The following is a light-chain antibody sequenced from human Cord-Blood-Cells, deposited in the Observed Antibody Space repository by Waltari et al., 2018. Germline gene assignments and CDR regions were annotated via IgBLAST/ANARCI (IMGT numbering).Light chain of an antibody. CDR2: DAS. CDR3: QQYDXXPHLXT. J-gene: IGKJ2*01. CDR1: QDISNY. Sequence: GDRVTITCQASQDISNYLNWYQQKPGKAPKLLIYDASNLETGVPSRFSGSGSGTDFTFTISSLQPEDIATXYCQQYDXXPHLXTFXXGXXXEIX. V-gene: IGKV1-33*01.